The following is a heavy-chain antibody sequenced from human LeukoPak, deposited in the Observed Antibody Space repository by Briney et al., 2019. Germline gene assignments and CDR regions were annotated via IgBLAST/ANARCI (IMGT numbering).Heavy chain of an antibody. V-gene: IGHV3-23*01. CDR3: AKVDWRSDCSAGSCLN. CDR1: GFTFSNYF. CDR2: IGGSGGAT. Sequence: GGSLRLSCAVSGFTFSNYFFNWVRQAPGKGLEWVSGIGGSGGATYYADSVKGRFTISRDNSRNTLYLQINSLRAEDTAVYYCAKVDWRSDCSAGSCLNWGQGTLVTVSS. D-gene: IGHD2-15*01. J-gene: IGHJ4*02.